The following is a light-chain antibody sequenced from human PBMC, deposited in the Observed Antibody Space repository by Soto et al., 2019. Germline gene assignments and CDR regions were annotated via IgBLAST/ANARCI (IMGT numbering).Light chain of an antibody. CDR1: KSISSW. CDR3: HQYNSYTWT. V-gene: IGKV1-5*03. J-gene: IGKJ1*01. CDR2: KAS. Sequence: DIQMTQSPSTLSASVGDRVTITCRASKSISSWLAWYQQKPGKAPKLLIYKASSLESGVPSRFSGSGSGTEFTLTISSLQPDDFATYYCHQYNSYTWTFGQGTKVEIK.